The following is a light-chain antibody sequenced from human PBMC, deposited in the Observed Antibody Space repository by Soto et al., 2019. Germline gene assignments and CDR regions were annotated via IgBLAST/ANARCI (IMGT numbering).Light chain of an antibody. CDR2: DVI. V-gene: IGLV2-11*01. CDR1: SSDVGGDNY. CDR3: CSYADCYTVVV. J-gene: IGLJ3*02. Sequence: QSALTQPRSVSGSPGQSVTISCTGTSSDVGGDNYVSWYQQHPGKAPRLMIYDVIERSSGVPDRFSGSKSGNTASLTISGLQAEDEADYYCCSYADCYTVVVFGGGTKLTVL.